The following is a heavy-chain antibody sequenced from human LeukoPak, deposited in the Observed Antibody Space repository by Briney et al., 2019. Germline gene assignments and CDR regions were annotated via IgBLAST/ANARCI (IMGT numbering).Heavy chain of an antibody. V-gene: IGHV3-30-3*01. CDR3: AREIGFGKLADYYYYALDV. Sequence: PGGSLRLSCEASGFTFTTYWMHWVRQAPGKGLEWVAVMSFDGINKFYADSVKGRFTISRDNSKNTVYLQMNSLRVDDTAVYYCAREIGFGKLADYYYYALDVWGQGTTLTVSS. CDR1: GFTFTTYW. J-gene: IGHJ6*02. CDR2: MSFDGINK. D-gene: IGHD3-10*01.